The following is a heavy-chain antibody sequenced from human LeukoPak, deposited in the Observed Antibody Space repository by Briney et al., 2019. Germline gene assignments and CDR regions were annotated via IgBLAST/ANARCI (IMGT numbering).Heavy chain of an antibody. CDR1: GGSISNKY. D-gene: IGHD1-26*01. V-gene: IGHV4-59*12. CDR3: ARVVGATKVDY. Sequence: SETLSLTCTVSGGSISNKYWSWIRQPPGKGLEWIGYIYYSGSTNYNPSLKSRVTILVDTSKNQFSLKLSSVTAADTAVYYCARVVGATKVDYWGQGTLVTVSS. CDR2: IYYSGST. J-gene: IGHJ4*02.